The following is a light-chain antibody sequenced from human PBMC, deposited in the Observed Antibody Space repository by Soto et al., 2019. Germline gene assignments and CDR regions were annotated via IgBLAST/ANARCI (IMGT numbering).Light chain of an antibody. CDR1: SSDVGGYNY. CDR2: EVS. Sequence: QSALTQPASVSGSPGQSITISCTGTSSDVGGYNYVSWYQQHPGKAPKLIIYEVSNRPSEISNRFSGSKSGNTASLTISGLQAEDEADYYCSSYTSGNTYVFGTGTKLTVL. V-gene: IGLV2-14*01. J-gene: IGLJ1*01. CDR3: SSYTSGNTYV.